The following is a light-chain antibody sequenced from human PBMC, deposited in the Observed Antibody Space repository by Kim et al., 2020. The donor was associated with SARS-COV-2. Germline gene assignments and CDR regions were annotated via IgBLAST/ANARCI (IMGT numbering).Light chain of an antibody. CDR1: QTIRSNY. Sequence: EIVLTQSPGTLSLSPGERVTLSCRASQTIRSNYLAWYQQKPGQAPRLLIYGASTGATGIPDRFSGSGSGTDFTLTISRLEPEDVAVYYCQKYGTSPWTFGQGTKVDIK. V-gene: IGKV3-20*01. CDR2: GAS. J-gene: IGKJ1*01. CDR3: QKYGTSPWT.